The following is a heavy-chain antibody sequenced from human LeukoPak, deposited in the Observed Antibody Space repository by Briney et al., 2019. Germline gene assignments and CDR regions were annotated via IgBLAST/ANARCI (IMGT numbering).Heavy chain of an antibody. J-gene: IGHJ6*02. CDR3: ARTQGENYYYYGMDV. Sequence: SETLSLTCTVSGGSISSGGHYWSWIRQHPGKGLEWIGYIYYSGSTYYNPSLKSRVTISVDTSKNQFSLKLSSVTAADTAVYYCARTQGENYYYYGMDVWGQGTTVTVSS. V-gene: IGHV4-31*03. CDR2: IYYSGST. CDR1: GGSISSGGHY.